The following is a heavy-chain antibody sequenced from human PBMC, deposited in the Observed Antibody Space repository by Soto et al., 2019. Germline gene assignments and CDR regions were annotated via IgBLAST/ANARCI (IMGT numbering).Heavy chain of an antibody. CDR3: AKGPGMYSDFDC. CDR2: ISGSDGST. D-gene: IGHD2-8*01. Sequence: EVQMLESGGGLVQPGGSLRLSCAASGFTFSSYAMSWVRQAPGKGLEWVSAISGSDGSTFYADSVKGRFTISRDDSKNTLYLQMNSLRAEHTAVYYCAKGPGMYSDFDCWGQGTLVTVSS. CDR1: GFTFSSYA. V-gene: IGHV3-23*01. J-gene: IGHJ4*02.